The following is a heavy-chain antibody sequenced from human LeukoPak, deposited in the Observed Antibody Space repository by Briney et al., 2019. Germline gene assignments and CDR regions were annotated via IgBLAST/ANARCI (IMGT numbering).Heavy chain of an antibody. Sequence: PSETLSLTCTVSGGSISSTVYYWGWIRQPPGKGLEWIAIIYHSGITYYNPSLKSRVTISVDTSKNQFSLKLTSVTAADTAVYYCASNLYGSGNYFAYWGQGTLVTVSS. V-gene: IGHV4-39*07. CDR1: GGSISSTVYY. J-gene: IGHJ4*02. D-gene: IGHD3-10*01. CDR3: ASNLYGSGNYFAY. CDR2: IYHSGIT.